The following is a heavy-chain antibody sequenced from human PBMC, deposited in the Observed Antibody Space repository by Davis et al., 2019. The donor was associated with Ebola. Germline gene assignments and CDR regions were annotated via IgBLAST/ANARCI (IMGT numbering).Heavy chain of an antibody. CDR1: GYTFTGYY. CDR3: ARAGYCSSTSCWDY. CDR2: ISANNGNT. Sequence: ASVKVSCKASGYTFTGYYMHWVRQAPGQGLEWMGWISANNGNTNYAQKFQGRVTMTRDTSTSTVYMELSSLRSEDTAVYYCARAGYCSSTSCWDYWGQGTLVTVSS. V-gene: IGHV1-2*02. D-gene: IGHD2-2*01. J-gene: IGHJ4*02.